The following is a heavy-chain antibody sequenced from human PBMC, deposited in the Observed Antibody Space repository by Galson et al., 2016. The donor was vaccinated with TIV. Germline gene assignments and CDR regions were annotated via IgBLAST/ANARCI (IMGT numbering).Heavy chain of an antibody. CDR3: ARDRRHCGNECYLYYYYGMDV. J-gene: IGHJ6*02. D-gene: IGHD2-21*01. CDR1: GFTVSDNY. CDR2: IYTGGST. V-gene: IGHV3-66*02. Sequence: SLRLSCAASGFTVSDNYMTWVRRAPGKGLEWVSMIYTGGSTSYADSVKGRFTISRDNSKTTVYLQMNSLRAEDTAVYYCARDRRHCGNECYLYYYYGMDVWGQGTTVTVSS.